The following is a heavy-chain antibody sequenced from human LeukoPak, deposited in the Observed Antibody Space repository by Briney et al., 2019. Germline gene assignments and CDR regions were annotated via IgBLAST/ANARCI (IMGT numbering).Heavy chain of an antibody. J-gene: IGHJ4*02. D-gene: IGHD6-19*01. V-gene: IGHV1-8*01. Sequence: ASVKVSCKASGYTFTSYDINWVRQATGQGLEWMGWMNPNSGNTGYAQKFQGRVTMTRNTSISTAYMELSSLRSEDTAVYYCARVHSQWLVLNYWGQGTLVTVSS. CDR3: ARVHSQWLVLNY. CDR1: GYTFTSYD. CDR2: MNPNSGNT.